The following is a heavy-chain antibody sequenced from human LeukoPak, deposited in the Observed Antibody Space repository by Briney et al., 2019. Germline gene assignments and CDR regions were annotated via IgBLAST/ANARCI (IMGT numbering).Heavy chain of an antibody. CDR3: ARRVRGYDILTGYYSYYFDY. D-gene: IGHD3-9*01. J-gene: IGHJ4*02. CDR2: IRSSSAYI. CDR1: GFTFSTYS. V-gene: IGHV3-21*04. Sequence: GGSLRLSCAASGFTFSTYSMNWVRQAPGKGLEWVSSIRSSSAYIYYADSVKGRFTISRDNAKNSLYLQMNSLRAEDTAVYYCARRVRGYDILTGYYSYYFDYWGQGTLVTVSS.